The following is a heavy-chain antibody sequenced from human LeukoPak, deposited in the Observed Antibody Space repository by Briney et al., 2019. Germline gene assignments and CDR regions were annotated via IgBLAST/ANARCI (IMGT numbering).Heavy chain of an antibody. J-gene: IGHJ6*02. CDR1: GGSFSGYY. Sequence: KPSETLSLTCAVYGGSFSGYYWSWIRQPPGKGLEWIGEINHSGNTNYNPSLKSRVTISVDTSKNQFSLKLSSVTAADTAVYYCARGPWGYYYYGMDVWGQGTTVTVSS. CDR3: ARGPWGYYYYGMDV. V-gene: IGHV4-34*01. CDR2: INHSGNT. D-gene: IGHD3-16*01.